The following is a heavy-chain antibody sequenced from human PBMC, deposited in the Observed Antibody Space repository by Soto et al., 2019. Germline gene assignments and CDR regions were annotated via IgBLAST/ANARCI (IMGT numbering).Heavy chain of an antibody. D-gene: IGHD2-8*01. J-gene: IGHJ4*02. CDR2: INPSGGST. CDR3: ARDRCTNGVCYWYYFDY. V-gene: IGHV1-46*01. CDR1: GYTFTSYY. Sequence: VASVKVSCKASGYTFTSYYMHWVRQAPGQGLEWMGIINPSGGSTSYAQKFQGRVTMTRDTSTSTVYMELSSLRSEDTAVYYCARDRCTNGVCYWYYFDYWGPGTMVTVSS.